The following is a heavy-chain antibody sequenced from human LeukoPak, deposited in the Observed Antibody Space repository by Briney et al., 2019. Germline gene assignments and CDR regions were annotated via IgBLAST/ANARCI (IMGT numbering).Heavy chain of an antibody. CDR1: GGSISGYY. CDR2: INHSGST. CDR3: ARTEPFWSGYSSLRY. D-gene: IGHD3-3*01. V-gene: IGHV4-34*01. J-gene: IGHJ4*02. Sequence: SETLSLTCTVSGGSISGYYWSWIRQPPGKGLEWIGEINHSGSTNYNPSLKSRVTISVDTSKNQFSLKLSSVTAADTAVYYCARTEPFWSGYSSLRYWGQGTLVTVSS.